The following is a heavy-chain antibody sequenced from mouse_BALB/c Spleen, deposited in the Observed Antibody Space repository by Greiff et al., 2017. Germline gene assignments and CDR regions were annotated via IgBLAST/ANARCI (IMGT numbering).Heavy chain of an antibody. J-gene: IGHJ1*01. CDR2: ISSGGSYT. V-gene: IGHV5-6-4*01. Sequence: DVQLQESGGGLVKPGGSLKLSCAASGFTFSSYTMSWVRQTPEKRLEWVATISSGGSYTYYPDSVKGRFTISRDNAKNTLYLQMSSLKSEDTAMYYCTRDYGSSYGYFDVWGAGTTVTVSS. CDR3: TRDYGSSYGYFDV. D-gene: IGHD1-1*01. CDR1: GFTFSSYT.